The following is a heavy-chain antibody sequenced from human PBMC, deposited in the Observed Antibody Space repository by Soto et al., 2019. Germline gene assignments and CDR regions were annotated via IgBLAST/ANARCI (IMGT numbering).Heavy chain of an antibody. V-gene: IGHV3-48*01. D-gene: IGHD1-7*01. J-gene: IGHJ6*03. Sequence: PGGSLRLSCAASGFTFSSYSMNWVRQAPGKGLEWVSYISSSSSTIYYADSVKGRFTISRDNAKNSLYLQMNSLRAEDTAVYYCARREDTELLASFYYYMDVWGKGTTVTVSS. CDR1: GFTFSSYS. CDR3: ARREDTELLASFYYYMDV. CDR2: ISSSSSTI.